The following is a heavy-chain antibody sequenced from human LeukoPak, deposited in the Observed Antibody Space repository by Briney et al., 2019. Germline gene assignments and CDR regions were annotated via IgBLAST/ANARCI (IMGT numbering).Heavy chain of an antibody. J-gene: IGHJ4*02. CDR3: ARGLYSYGYDLRY. Sequence: SETLSLTCAVYGGSFSGYYWSWIRQPPGKGLEWIGEINHSGSTNYNPSLKSRVTISVDASKNQFSLKLSSVTAADTAVYYCARGLYSYGYDLRYWGRGTLVTVSS. CDR1: GGSFSGYY. V-gene: IGHV4-34*01. CDR2: INHSGST. D-gene: IGHD5-18*01.